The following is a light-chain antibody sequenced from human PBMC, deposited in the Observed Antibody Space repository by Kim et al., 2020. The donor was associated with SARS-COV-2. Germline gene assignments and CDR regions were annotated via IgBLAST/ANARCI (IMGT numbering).Light chain of an antibody. V-gene: IGLV6-57*01. J-gene: IGLJ3*02. CDR1: GGGIATAY. CDR2: GDH. CDR3: HSYDSTHWV. Sequence: NFMLTQPHSVSESPGNTVTISCTRIGGGIATAYVQWFQQRPGSSPITVIYGDHQRPSGVPTRFSGSIDVASNSASLTISGLRTEDEADYYCHSYDSTHWVFGGGTQLTVL.